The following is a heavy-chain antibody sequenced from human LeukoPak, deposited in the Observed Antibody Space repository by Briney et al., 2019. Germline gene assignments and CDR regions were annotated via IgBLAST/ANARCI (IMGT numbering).Heavy chain of an antibody. J-gene: IGHJ4*02. CDR1: RFTFSDYY. V-gene: IGHV3-11*04. CDR3: ASVGFGPYYFDN. Sequence: GGSLRLSCAASRFTFSDYYMSWIRQAPGKGLEWVSYISGNSRAIHYADSVKGRFTISRDNAKNSLYLQMNSLRAEDTAVYYCASVGFGPYYFDNWGQGTLVAVSS. CDR2: ISGNSRAI. D-gene: IGHD3-10*01.